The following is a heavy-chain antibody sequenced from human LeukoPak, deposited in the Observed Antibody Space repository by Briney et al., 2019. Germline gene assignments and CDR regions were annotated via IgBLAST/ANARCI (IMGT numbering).Heavy chain of an antibody. CDR3: ASDHSTGGN. CDR1: GYTFSSFY. V-gene: IGHV1-46*01. Sequence: ASVKVSCKASGYTFSSFYMHWERQAPGQGLEWMGIINPTGGSTSYAQKFQGRVTMTTDTSTSTVYMELSSLRSEETAVYYCASDHSTGGNWGQGTLVTVSS. J-gene: IGHJ4*02. CDR2: INPTGGST. D-gene: IGHD2-8*02.